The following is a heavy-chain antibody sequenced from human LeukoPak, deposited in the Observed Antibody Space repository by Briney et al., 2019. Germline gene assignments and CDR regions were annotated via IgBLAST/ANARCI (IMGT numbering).Heavy chain of an antibody. CDR3: ARRSDYYDSSAYYY. V-gene: IGHV1-8*03. CDR2: MNPNSGNT. Sequence: GASVKVSCTASGYTFTNYDINWVRQAPGQGLEWMGWMNPNSGNTGYAQEFQGRVTITRDTSIGTAYMELSSLRSDDTAVYYCARRSDYYDSSAYYYWGQGTLVTVSS. J-gene: IGHJ4*02. CDR1: GYTFTNYD. D-gene: IGHD3-22*01.